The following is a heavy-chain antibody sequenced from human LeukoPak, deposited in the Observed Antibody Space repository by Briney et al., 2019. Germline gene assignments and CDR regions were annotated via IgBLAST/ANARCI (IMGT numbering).Heavy chain of an antibody. V-gene: IGHV4-34*01. J-gene: IGHJ4*02. CDR2: INHSGST. CDR1: DGSFSGYY. Sequence: SETLSLTCAVYDGSFSGYYCSWIRQPPGKGLEWIGEINHSGSTYYNPSLKSRVTISVDTSKNQFSLKLSSVTAADTAVYYCARTLDYYDSSGYRVFDYWGQGTLVTVSS. CDR3: ARTLDYYDSSGYRVFDY. D-gene: IGHD3-22*01.